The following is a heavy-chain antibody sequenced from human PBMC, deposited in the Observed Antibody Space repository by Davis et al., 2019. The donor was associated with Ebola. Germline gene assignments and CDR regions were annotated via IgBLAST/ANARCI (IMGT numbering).Heavy chain of an antibody. J-gene: IGHJ4*02. CDR2: IRSKANSYAT. V-gene: IGHV3-73*01. D-gene: IGHD3-3*01. CDR3: TSQGQTMVDY. Sequence: GESLKISCAASGFTFSGSAMPWVRQASGKGLEWVGRIRSKANSYATAYAASVKGRFTISRDDSKNTAYLQMNSLKTEDTAVYYCTSQGQTMVDYWGQGTLVTVSS. CDR1: GFTFSGSA.